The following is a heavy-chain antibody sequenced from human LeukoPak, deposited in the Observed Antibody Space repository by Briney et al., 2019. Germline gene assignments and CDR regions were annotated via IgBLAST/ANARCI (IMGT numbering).Heavy chain of an antibody. CDR3: ARGVYIAAAQYGY. Sequence: SETLSLTCTVSGGSISSYYWSWLRQPPGKGLEWIGYIYYSGTTNYNPSLKSRVTISVDTSKNQFSLKLSSVTAADTAVYYCARGVYIAAAQYGYWGQGTLVTVSS. CDR2: IYYSGTT. CDR1: GGSISSYY. D-gene: IGHD6-13*01. J-gene: IGHJ4*02. V-gene: IGHV4-59*01.